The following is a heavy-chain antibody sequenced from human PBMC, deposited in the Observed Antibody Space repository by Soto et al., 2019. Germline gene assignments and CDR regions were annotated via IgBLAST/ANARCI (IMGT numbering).Heavy chain of an antibody. Sequence: QVQLVESGGGVVQPGRSLRLSCAASGFTFSSYGMHWVRQAPGKGLEWVAVISYDGSNKYYADSVKGRFTISRDNSKNTLYLQMNSLIAEDTAVYYCAKDLGAGTTDHDYWGQGTLVTVSS. D-gene: IGHD1-7*01. CDR3: AKDLGAGTTDHDY. CDR2: ISYDGSNK. CDR1: GFTFSSYG. V-gene: IGHV3-30*18. J-gene: IGHJ4*02.